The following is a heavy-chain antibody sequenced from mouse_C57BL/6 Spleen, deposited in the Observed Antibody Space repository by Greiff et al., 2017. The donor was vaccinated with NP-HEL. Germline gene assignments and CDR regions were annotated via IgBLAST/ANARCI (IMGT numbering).Heavy chain of an antibody. Sequence: QVQLQQSGPGLVQPSQSLSITCTVSGFSLTSYGVHWVRQSPGKGLEWLGVIWSGGSTDYNAAFISRLSISKDNSKSQVFFKMNSLQADDTARYYCAREGPDYFDYWGQGTTLTVSS. CDR2: IWSGGST. CDR1: GFSLTSYG. CDR3: AREGPDYFDY. V-gene: IGHV2-2*01. J-gene: IGHJ2*01.